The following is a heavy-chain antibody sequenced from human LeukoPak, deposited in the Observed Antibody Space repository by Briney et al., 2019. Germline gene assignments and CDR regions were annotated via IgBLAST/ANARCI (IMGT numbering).Heavy chain of an antibody. V-gene: IGHV4-4*07. CDR2: IYTSGST. CDR3: ARDNQWLNAFDI. D-gene: IGHD3-22*01. J-gene: IGHJ3*02. Sequence: SETLSLTCTVSGGSISSYYWSWIRQPAGKGLEWIGRIYTSGSTNYNPSLKSRVTMSVDTSKSQFSLKLSSVTAADTAMYYCARDNQWLNAFDIWGQGTMVTVSS. CDR1: GGSISSYY.